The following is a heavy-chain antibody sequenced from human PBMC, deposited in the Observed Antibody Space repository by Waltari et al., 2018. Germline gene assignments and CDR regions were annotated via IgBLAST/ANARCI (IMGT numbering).Heavy chain of an antibody. V-gene: IGHV4-30-4*08. CDR3: ARDSVVAGGGFDY. D-gene: IGHD2-15*01. J-gene: IGHJ4*02. Sequence: QVQLQESGPGLVKPSQTLSLTCTVSGGYISSDDYCWNWIRQPPGKGLEWIGYIFYSGSTYYNPSLKSRVTISVDTSKTQFSLKLSSVTAADTAVYYCARDSVVAGGGFDYWGQGTLVTVSS. CDR2: IFYSGST. CDR1: GGYISSDDYC.